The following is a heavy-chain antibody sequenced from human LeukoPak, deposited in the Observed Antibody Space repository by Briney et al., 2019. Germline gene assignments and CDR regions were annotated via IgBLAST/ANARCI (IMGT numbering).Heavy chain of an antibody. CDR2: ISAYNGNT. J-gene: IGHJ6*02. Sequence: ALVKVSCKASGYTFTSYGISWVRQAPGLGLEWMGWISAYNGNTNYAQKLQGRVTMTTDTSTSTAYMELRSLRSDDTAVYYCARDTDSSSSYYYYGMDVWGQGTTVTVSS. V-gene: IGHV1-18*01. D-gene: IGHD6-6*01. CDR3: ARDTDSSSSYYYYGMDV. CDR1: GYTFTSYG.